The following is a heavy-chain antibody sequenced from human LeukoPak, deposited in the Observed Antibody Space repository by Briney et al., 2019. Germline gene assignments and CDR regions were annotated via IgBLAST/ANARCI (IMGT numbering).Heavy chain of an antibody. D-gene: IGHD2-8*01. J-gene: IGHJ4*02. V-gene: IGHV4-61*02. Sequence: PSQTLSLTCTVSGDSISSGDYYWSWIRQPAGKGLEWIGRISSSGSTNYNPSLKSRVTISVDKSKNQFSLKLSSVTAADTAVYYCARDERDCTNGVCYSPRFDYWGQGTLVTVSS. CDR2: ISSSGST. CDR1: GDSISSGDYY. CDR3: ARDERDCTNGVCYSPRFDY.